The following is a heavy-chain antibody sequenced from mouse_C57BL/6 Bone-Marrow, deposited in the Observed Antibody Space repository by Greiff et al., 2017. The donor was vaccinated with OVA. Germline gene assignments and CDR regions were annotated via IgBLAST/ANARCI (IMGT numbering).Heavy chain of an antibody. CDR2: IDPEDGET. CDR1: GFNIKDYY. CDR3: ARSLITTVVATDYFDY. D-gene: IGHD1-1*01. J-gene: IGHJ2*01. Sequence: EVQLQQSGAELVKPGASVKLSCTASGFNIKDYYMHWVKQRTEQGLEWIGRIDPEDGETKYAPKFKGKATITADTSSNTAYLQLSSLTSEDTAVYYCARSLITTVVATDYFDYWGQGTTLTVSS. V-gene: IGHV14-2*01.